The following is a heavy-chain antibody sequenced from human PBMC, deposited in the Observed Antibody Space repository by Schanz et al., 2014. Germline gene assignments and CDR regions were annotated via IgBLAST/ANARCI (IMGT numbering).Heavy chain of an antibody. V-gene: IGHV3-23*01. CDR1: GFTFSDHF. CDR2: ISGSGGST. D-gene: IGHD3-10*01. CDR3: ARAQGVIRLYYGVDV. J-gene: IGHJ6*02. Sequence: EVQLLESGGGLVQPGGSLRLSCVASGFTFSDHFMDWVRQAPGQGLEWVSAISGSGGSTYYADSVKGRFTISRDNSMNTVYLQMNSLRSDDAAVYYCARAQGVIRLYYGVDVWGQGTTVTVSS.